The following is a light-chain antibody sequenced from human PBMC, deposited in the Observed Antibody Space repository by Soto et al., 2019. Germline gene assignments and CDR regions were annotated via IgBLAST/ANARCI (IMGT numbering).Light chain of an antibody. CDR1: QSVSNSY. J-gene: IGKJ2*01. Sequence: EIVLTQSPGTLSLSPGERATLSCRASQSVSNSYLAWYQQKPGQAPRLLIYGASSRATGIPDRFSGSGSGTDFTLTIRRLEPEAFAVYYCQQYGNSPPNTFGQGTKLEIK. CDR3: QQYGNSPPNT. V-gene: IGKV3-20*01. CDR2: GAS.